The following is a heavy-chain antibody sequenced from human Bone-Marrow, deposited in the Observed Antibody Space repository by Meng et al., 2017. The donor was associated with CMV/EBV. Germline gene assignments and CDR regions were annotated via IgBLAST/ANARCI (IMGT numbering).Heavy chain of an antibody. Sequence: GPGPGKPSDALSVPCTCSGGTISSSSYYWGWIRQPPGKGLEWIGSIYYSGSTYYNPSLKSRVTISVDTSKNQFSLKLSSVTAADTAVYYCARDRLHDSDYWGQGTLVTVSS. CDR3: ARDRLHDSDY. CDR1: GGTISSSSYY. V-gene: IGHV4-39*07. J-gene: IGHJ4*02. D-gene: IGHD6-6*01. CDR2: IYYSGST.